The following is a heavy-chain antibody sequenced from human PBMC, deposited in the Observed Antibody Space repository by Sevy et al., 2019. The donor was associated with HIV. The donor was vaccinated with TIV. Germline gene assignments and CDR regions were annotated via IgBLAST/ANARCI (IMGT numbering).Heavy chain of an antibody. CDR3: ATDRGDYHIWTGYSPRGWFDH. CDR2: IYYSGST. D-gene: IGHD3-9*01. CDR1: GGSISSGGHY. Sequence: SEILSLTCTVSGGSISSGGHYWSWIRQHPGKGLELIGNIYYSGSTYYNTSLKSRITILVDTSKIQSSSRLRSVTAADPAVYYCATDRGDYHIWTGYSPRGWFDHWGQGALVTVSS. V-gene: IGHV4-31*03. J-gene: IGHJ5*02.